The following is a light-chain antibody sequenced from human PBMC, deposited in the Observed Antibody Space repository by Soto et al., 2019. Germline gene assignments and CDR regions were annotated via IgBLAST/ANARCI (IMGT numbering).Light chain of an antibody. CDR3: QQYGSHPIT. CDR1: RSVSSSY. J-gene: IGKJ5*01. CDR2: GAS. V-gene: IGKV3-20*01. Sequence: EIVLTQSPGTLAWSPGERATLSCRVSRSVSSSYLAWYQQKPGQAPRLLIYGASSRATGIPDRFSGSGSGTDFTLTISRLEPEDFAVYYCQQYGSHPITFGQGTRLEIK.